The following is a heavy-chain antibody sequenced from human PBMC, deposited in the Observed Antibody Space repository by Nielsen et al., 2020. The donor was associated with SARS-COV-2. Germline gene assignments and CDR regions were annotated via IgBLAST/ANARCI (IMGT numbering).Heavy chain of an antibody. CDR2: IYYSGST. CDR1: GGSISSSSYY. V-gene: IGHV4-39*07. J-gene: IGHJ4*02. CDR3: ARGVEYDSSGYCDY. Sequence: SETLSLTCTVPGGSISSSSYYWGWIRQPPGKGLEWIGSIYYSGSTYYNPSLKSRVTISVDTSKNQFSLKLSSVTAADTAVYYCARGVEYDSSGYCDYWGRGTLVTVSS. D-gene: IGHD3-22*01.